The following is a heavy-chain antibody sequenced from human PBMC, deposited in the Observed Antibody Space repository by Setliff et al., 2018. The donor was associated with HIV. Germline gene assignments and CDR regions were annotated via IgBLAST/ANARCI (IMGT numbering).Heavy chain of an antibody. CDR1: GGSISSDSYY. D-gene: IGHD2-2*01. CDR3: ARDGVVPAAMDYYGLDV. V-gene: IGHV4-61*09. CDR2: IYTSGST. J-gene: IGHJ6*02. Sequence: SETLSLTCTVSGGSISSDSYYWSWIRQPAGKGLEWIGHIYTSGSTNYNPSLKSRVTISVDTSKNQLSLKLSSVTAADTAVYYCARDGVVPAAMDYYGLDVWGQGTTVTVSS.